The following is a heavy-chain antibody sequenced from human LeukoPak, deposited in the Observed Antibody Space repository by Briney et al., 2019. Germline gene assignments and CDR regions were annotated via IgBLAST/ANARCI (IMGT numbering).Heavy chain of an antibody. Sequence: PSETLSLTCSVSGGSIGSSFWNWIRLSPGKGLEWIGYISYSGRTNYSPSLKSRVTISIDTSKNQLSLTLSSVTAADTALYYCARDRNGTYYTFDVWGQGTMVTVSA. J-gene: IGHJ3*01. CDR2: ISYSGRT. V-gene: IGHV4-59*13. D-gene: IGHD1-26*01. CDR3: ARDRNGTYYTFDV. CDR1: GGSIGSSF.